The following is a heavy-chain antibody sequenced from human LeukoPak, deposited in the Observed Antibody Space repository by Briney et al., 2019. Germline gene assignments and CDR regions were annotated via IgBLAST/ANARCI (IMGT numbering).Heavy chain of an antibody. D-gene: IGHD3-22*01. CDR2: IYYSGTT. Sequence: SEALSLTCTVSGGSISSGDYYWSWIRQPPGKGLEWIGYIYYSGTTYYNPSLKSRLTISVDTSKNQFSLKLSSVTAADTAVYYCARTDRRCYYGDYWGQGTLVTVSS. CDR3: ARTDRRCYYGDY. CDR1: GGSISSGDYY. V-gene: IGHV4-30-4*01. J-gene: IGHJ4*02.